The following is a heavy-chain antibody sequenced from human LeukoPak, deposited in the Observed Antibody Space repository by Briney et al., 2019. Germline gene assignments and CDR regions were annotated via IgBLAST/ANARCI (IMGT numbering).Heavy chain of an antibody. J-gene: IGHJ4*02. V-gene: IGHV3-74*01. D-gene: IGHD1-26*01. CDR3: AREISGGSYCDH. Sequence: GGSLRLSCAASGFTFSSYWMHWVRQAPGKGLVWVSRINSDETTTSYADSVKGRFSISRDNAKNTLYLQVNSLRDEDTAVYYCAREISGGSYCDHWGQGSLVTVSS. CDR2: INSDETTT. CDR1: GFTFSSYW.